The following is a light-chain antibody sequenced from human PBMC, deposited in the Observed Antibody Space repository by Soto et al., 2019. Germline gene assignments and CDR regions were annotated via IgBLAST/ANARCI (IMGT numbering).Light chain of an antibody. CDR2: SNN. CDR1: SSNIGSNT. J-gene: IGLJ1*01. V-gene: IGLV1-44*01. CDR3: AAWDDSLNGYV. Sequence: QSVLTQPPSASGTPGQRVTISCSESSSNIGSNTVNWYQQVPGTAPKLLIYSNNRRPSGVPDRFSGSKSGTSASLAISGLQSEDEADYYCAAWDDSLNGYVFGTGTKLTVL.